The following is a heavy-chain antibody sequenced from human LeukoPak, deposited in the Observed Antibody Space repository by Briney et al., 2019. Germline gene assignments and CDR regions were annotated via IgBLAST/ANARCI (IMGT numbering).Heavy chain of an antibody. D-gene: IGHD3-22*01. Sequence: SETLSLTCAVSGGSFSGYYWNWIRQPPGKGLGWIGEINHSGSTSYNPSLKSRVTISVDTSKNQFSLQLNSVTPEDTAVYYCARDGLFWSPYYYDSSGREGNAFDIWGQGTMVTVSS. V-gene: IGHV4-34*01. CDR2: INHSGST. CDR3: ARDGLFWSPYYYDSSGREGNAFDI. J-gene: IGHJ3*02. CDR1: GGSFSGYY.